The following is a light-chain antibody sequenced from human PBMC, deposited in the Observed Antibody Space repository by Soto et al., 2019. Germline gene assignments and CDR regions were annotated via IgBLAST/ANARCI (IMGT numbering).Light chain of an antibody. V-gene: IGKV1-39*01. J-gene: IGKJ5*01. Sequence: DIQLTQSPSSLSASVGDRVTITCRAGQTISDYLNWYQQKSGTAPKLLIYAASTLQSGVPSRFSGSRSGTDFTLTISSLHPEDVATYYCQQTFSAPSITFGQGTRLEIK. CDR2: AAS. CDR3: QQTFSAPSIT. CDR1: QTISDY.